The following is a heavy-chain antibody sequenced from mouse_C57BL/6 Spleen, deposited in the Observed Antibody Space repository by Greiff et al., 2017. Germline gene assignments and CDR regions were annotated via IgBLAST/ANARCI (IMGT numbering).Heavy chain of an antibody. CDR1: GFTFSDYG. J-gene: IGHJ3*01. Sequence: EVKVIESGGGLVQPGGSLKLSCAASGFTFSDYGMAWVRQAPRKGPEWVAFISNLAYSIYYADTVTGRFTISRENAKNTLYLEMSSLRSEDTAMYYCARHETGTGGWFAYWGQGTLVTVSA. CDR2: ISNLAYSI. V-gene: IGHV5-15*01. CDR3: ARHETGTGGWFAY. D-gene: IGHD4-1*01.